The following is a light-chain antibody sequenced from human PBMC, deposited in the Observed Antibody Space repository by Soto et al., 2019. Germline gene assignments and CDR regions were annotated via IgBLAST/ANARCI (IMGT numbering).Light chain of an antibody. CDR2: GNT. V-gene: IGLV1-40*01. CDR3: QSFDSSLNGWV. J-gene: IGLJ3*02. Sequence: QSVLTQPPSVSGAPGQRVTISCTGSNSNIGAGHDVHWYQQVPRTAPKLLVSGNTNRPSGVPDRFSGSNSGTSASLAITGLQAEDEADYSSQSFDSSLNGWVFGGGTKLTVL. CDR1: NSNIGAGHD.